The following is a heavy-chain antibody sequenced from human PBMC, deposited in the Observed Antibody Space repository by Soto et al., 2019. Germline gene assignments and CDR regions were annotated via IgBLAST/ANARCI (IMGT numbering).Heavy chain of an antibody. J-gene: IGHJ4*02. CDR1: GFTFSSYA. Sequence: EVQLLESGGGLVQPGGSLRLSCAASGFTFSSYAMSWVRQAPGKGLEWVSAISGSGGSTYYADSVKGRFTISRDNSKNTLYLQMNSLRAEDTAVYYCAKSLWFGELFEWDLDYWGQGTLVTVSS. CDR2: ISGSGGST. D-gene: IGHD3-10*01. V-gene: IGHV3-23*01. CDR3: AKSLWFGELFEWDLDY.